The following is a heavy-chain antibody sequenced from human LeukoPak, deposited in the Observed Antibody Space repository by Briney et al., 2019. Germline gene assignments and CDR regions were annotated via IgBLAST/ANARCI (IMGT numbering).Heavy chain of an antibody. V-gene: IGHV3-48*04. J-gene: IGHJ4*02. CDR1: GFTFSSYG. D-gene: IGHD5-18*01. Sequence: GGSLRLSCAASGFTFSSYGMHWVRQAPGKGLEWVSYISSSGSTIYYADSVKGRFTISRDNAKNSLYLQMNSLRAEDTAVYYCARDEYSYGYADYWGQGTLVTVSS. CDR3: ARDEYSYGYADY. CDR2: ISSSGSTI.